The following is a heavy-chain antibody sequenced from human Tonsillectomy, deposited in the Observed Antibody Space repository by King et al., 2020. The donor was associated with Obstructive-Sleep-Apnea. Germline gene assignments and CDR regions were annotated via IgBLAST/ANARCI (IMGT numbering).Heavy chain of an antibody. J-gene: IGHJ4*02. CDR2: INSDGSSK. CDR3: AREEEMATIIDY. V-gene: IGHV3-74*01. Sequence: VQLVQSGGGLVQPGGSLRLSCAASGFTFSSYWMHWVRQAPGKGLVWVSRINSDGSSKSYADSVKGRFTISRDNAKNTLYLQMNSLRAEDTAVYYCAREEEMATIIDYWGQGTLVTVSS. D-gene: IGHD5-24*01. CDR1: GFTFSSYW.